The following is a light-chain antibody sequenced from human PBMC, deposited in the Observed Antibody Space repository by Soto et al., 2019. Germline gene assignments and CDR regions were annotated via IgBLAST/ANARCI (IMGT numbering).Light chain of an antibody. J-gene: IGLJ1*01. CDR1: SSNIGSNY. CDR3: ASWDESLSGYV. CDR2: RNN. V-gene: IGLV1-47*01. Sequence: QSVLTQPPSASGTPGQSVAISCSGSSSNIGSNYVYWYQQLPGAAPKVLIYRNNQRPSGVPDRFSGSKSGTSASLAISGLGSDDEADYYCASWDESLSGYVFXTGTKVTVL.